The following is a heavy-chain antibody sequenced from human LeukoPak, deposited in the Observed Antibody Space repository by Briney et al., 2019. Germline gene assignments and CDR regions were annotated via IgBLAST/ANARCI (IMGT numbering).Heavy chain of an antibody. J-gene: IGHJ6*03. Sequence: SETLSLTCTVSGGSISSGSYYWSWIRQPAGKGLEWIGHIYTSGSTNYNPSLKSRVTISVDTSKNQFSLKLSSVTAADTAVYYCARGRKGYCSGGSCQPYYYYYYMDVWGKGTTVTISS. CDR1: GGSISSGSYY. CDR2: IYTSGST. V-gene: IGHV4-61*09. D-gene: IGHD2-15*01. CDR3: ARGRKGYCSGGSCQPYYYYYYMDV.